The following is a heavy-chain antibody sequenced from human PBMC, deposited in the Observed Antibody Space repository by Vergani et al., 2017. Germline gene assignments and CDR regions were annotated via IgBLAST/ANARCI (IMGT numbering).Heavy chain of an antibody. J-gene: IGHJ4*02. V-gene: IGHV3-48*01. CDR2: INGGSSSI. CDR1: GFTFSSYS. CDR3: ARELPYGDYTLDY. Sequence: EVQLVESGGGLVQPGGSLRLSCAASGFTFSSYSMNWVRQAPGKGLEWVSYINGGSSSIYYADSVKGRFTISRDNAKKSLYLQMNSLRAEDTAVYYCARELPYGDYTLDYWGQGILVTVSS. D-gene: IGHD4-17*01.